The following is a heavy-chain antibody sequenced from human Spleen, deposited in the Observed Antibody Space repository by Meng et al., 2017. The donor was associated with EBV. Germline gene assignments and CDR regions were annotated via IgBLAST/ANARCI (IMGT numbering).Heavy chain of an antibody. CDR3: ARQYCSTTSCYRDSFGY. V-gene: IGHV4-34*01. Sequence: QGELQQWGAGLLKPSETLSLTCAVYGGSFSDYYWSWIRQPPGKGLEWIGEINHSGTTNFNPTLTSRVTMSLDTSKNELSLQLTSVTAADTAVYYCARQYCSTTSCYRDSFGYWGQGTLVTVSS. J-gene: IGHJ4*02. CDR1: GGSFSDYY. D-gene: IGHD2-2*01. CDR2: INHSGTT.